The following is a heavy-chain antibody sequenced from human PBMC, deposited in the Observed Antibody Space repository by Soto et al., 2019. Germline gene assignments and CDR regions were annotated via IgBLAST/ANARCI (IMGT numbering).Heavy chain of an antibody. CDR2: ISYSGGST. CDR1: GFTFSSYA. Sequence: EVYLLESGGGLVQPGGSLRLSCAASGFTFSSYAMTWVRQAPGKGLEWVSAISYSGGSTYYADSVKGRFTISRDNFKNTLSLQMNSLRAEDTAVYYCAKDLDCTSTSCYPPTFEYWGQGTLVTVSS. CDR3: AKDLDCTSTSCYPPTFEY. D-gene: IGHD2-2*01. V-gene: IGHV3-23*01. J-gene: IGHJ4*02.